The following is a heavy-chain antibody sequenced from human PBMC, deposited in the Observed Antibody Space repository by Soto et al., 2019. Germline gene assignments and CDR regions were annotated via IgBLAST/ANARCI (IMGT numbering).Heavy chain of an antibody. V-gene: IGHV1-8*01. Sequence: ASVKVSCKASGYTFTSYDINWVRQATGQGLEWMGWMNPNSGNTGYAQKFQGRVTMTRNTSISTAYMELSSLRSEDTAVYYCARGRGYYDFWSGYSLSDYYYGMDVWGQVTTVTVS. CDR1: GYTFTSYD. CDR2: MNPNSGNT. CDR3: ARGRGYYDFWSGYSLSDYYYGMDV. D-gene: IGHD3-3*01. J-gene: IGHJ6*02.